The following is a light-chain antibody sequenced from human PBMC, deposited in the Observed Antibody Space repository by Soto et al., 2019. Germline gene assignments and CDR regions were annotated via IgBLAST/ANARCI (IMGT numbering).Light chain of an antibody. CDR2: AAS. CDR3: QQGDSFPIT. CDR1: QSISSS. Sequence: DIQMTQSPSSVSASVGDRVTITCRASQSISSSLAWYQQKPGTVPKLLIYAASSVQSGAPPRFSGSGAGTEFTLSITSLQPEDFGTYYCQQGDSFPITFGQGTRLEIK. V-gene: IGKV1-12*01. J-gene: IGKJ5*01.